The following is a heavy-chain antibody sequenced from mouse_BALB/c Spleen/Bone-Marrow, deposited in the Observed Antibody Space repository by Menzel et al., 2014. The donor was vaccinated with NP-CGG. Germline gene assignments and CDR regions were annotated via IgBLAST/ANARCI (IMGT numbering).Heavy chain of an antibody. CDR1: GYAFSTYW. J-gene: IGHJ2*01. CDR2: IYPGDGDT. Sequence: VQLQQSGAELERPGSSVKISCKSSGYAFSTYWINWVKQRPGQGLEWIGQIYPGDGDTDFNGKFKGKATLTADRSSNTAYMEFSSLTSEDSAVYFCARGGISVDYWGHGTTLTVSS. CDR3: ARGGISVDY. V-gene: IGHV1-80*01.